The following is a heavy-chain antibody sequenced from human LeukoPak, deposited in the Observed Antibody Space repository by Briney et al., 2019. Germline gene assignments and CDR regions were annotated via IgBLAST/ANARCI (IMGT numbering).Heavy chain of an antibody. V-gene: IGHV1-2*02. J-gene: IGHJ4*02. CDR3: ARSLYSGSYYRFGY. CDR1: GYTFTGYY. CDR2: INPNSGGT. D-gene: IGHD1-26*01. Sequence: ASVKVSCKAFGYTFTGYYMHWVRQAPGQGLEWMGWINPNSGGTNYAQKFQGRVTMTRDTSISTAYMELSRLRSDDTAVYYCARSLYSGSYYRFGYWGQGTLVTVSS.